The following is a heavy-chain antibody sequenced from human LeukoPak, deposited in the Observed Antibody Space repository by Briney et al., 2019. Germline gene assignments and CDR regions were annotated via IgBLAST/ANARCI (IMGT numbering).Heavy chain of an antibody. CDR3: ARDACSSTIYQAGGNWFDP. CDR1: GGTFSSYA. Sequence: GASVKVSCKASGGTFSSYAISWVRQAPGQGLEWMGGIIPIFGTANYAQKFQGRVTITADESTSTAYMELSSLRSEDTAVYFCARDACSSTIYQAGGNWFDPWGQGTLVIVS. D-gene: IGHD2-2*01. CDR2: IIPIFGTA. V-gene: IGHV1-69*01. J-gene: IGHJ5*02.